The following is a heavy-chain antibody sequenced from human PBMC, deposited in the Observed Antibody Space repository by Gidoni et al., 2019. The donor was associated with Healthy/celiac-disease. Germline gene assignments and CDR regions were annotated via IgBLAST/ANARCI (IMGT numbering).Heavy chain of an antibody. CDR3: AGAGGGSFYFDY. J-gene: IGHJ4*02. D-gene: IGHD1-26*01. CDR1: GFTFSSYS. V-gene: IGHV3-21*01. CDR2: ISSSSSNI. Sequence: EVPLVESGGGLVKPGGSLGLSCAAPGFTFSSYSMNWVSRAPGKGLGWVSSISSSSSNIYDADSVKGRFTISRDNAKNSLYLQINRLRAEDTAVYYCAGAGGGSFYFDYWGQGTLVTVSS.